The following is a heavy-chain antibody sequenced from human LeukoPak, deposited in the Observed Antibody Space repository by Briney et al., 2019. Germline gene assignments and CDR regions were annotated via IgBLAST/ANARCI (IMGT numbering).Heavy chain of an antibody. CDR3: ATRTSESGIAVAGTLDY. J-gene: IGHJ4*02. V-gene: IGHV4-39*01. CDR1: GGSISSSSYY. CDR2: IYYSGST. D-gene: IGHD6-19*01. Sequence: SETLSLTCTVSGGSISSSSYYWGWIRQPPGKGLEWIGSIYYSGSTYYNPSLKSRVTISVDTSKNQFSLKLSSVTAADTAVYYCATRTSESGIAVAGTLDYWGQGTLVTVSS.